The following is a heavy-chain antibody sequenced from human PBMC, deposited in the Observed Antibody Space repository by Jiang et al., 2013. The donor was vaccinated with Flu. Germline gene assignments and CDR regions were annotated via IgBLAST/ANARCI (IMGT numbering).Heavy chain of an antibody. V-gene: IGHV3-23*01. Sequence: SCAASGFTFSSYAMSWVRQAPGKGLEWVSAISGSGGSTYYADSVKGRFTISRDNSKNTLYLQMNSLRAEDTAVYYCAKERRGYYDSSGYTYYFDYWGQGTLVTVSS. J-gene: IGHJ4*02. CDR1: GFTFSSYA. CDR3: AKERRGYYDSSGYTYYFDY. D-gene: IGHD3-22*01. CDR2: ISGSGGST.